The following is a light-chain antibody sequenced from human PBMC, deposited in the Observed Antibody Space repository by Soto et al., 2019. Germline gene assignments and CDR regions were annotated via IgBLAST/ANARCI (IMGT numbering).Light chain of an antibody. V-gene: IGKV3-20*01. Sequence: EIVLTQSPGTLSLSPGERATLSCRASQSVRTNYLAWYQQKPGQAPRLLIYGASSRATGIPDRFSGSGSGTDFTLTISRLEPEDFVVYYCQQYNNWPQFGQGTKVDIK. CDR3: QQYNNWPQ. CDR1: QSVRTNY. CDR2: GAS. J-gene: IGKJ1*01.